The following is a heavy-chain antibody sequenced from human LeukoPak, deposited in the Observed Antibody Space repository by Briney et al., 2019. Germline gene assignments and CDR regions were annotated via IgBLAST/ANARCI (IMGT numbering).Heavy chain of an antibody. CDR3: ARGGKLHPQSPY. V-gene: IGHV3-7*01. D-gene: IGHD3-16*01. J-gene: IGHJ4*02. Sequence: GGSLRLSCAASGFTFSTYRMSWVRQALGKGLEWVANINQDGREKYYADSVKGRFTISRDNGKNSLYLQMNSLGAEDTAVYYCARGGKLHPQSPYWGQGTLVTVSS. CDR1: GFTFSTYR. CDR2: INQDGREK.